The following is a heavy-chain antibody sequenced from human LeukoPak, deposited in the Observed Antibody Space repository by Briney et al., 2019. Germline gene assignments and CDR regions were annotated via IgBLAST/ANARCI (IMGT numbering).Heavy chain of an antibody. D-gene: IGHD6-19*01. J-gene: IGHJ4*02. CDR3: ARLPGYSSGWSEDY. Sequence: SVKVSCKAPGGTFSSYAISWVRQAPGQGLEWMGRIIPIFGIANYAQKFQGRVTITADKSTSTAYMELSSLRSEDTAVYYCARLPGYSSGWSEDYWGQGTLVTVSS. V-gene: IGHV1-69*04. CDR1: GGTFSSYA. CDR2: IIPIFGIA.